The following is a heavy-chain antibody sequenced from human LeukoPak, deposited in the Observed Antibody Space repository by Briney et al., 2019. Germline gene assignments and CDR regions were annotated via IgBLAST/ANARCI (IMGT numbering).Heavy chain of an antibody. V-gene: IGHV3-48*02. CDR2: ISGSGSVS. CDR1: GFTFSSYS. CDR3: ARDGGFGFLAAFDI. J-gene: IGHJ3*02. D-gene: IGHD3-10*01. Sequence: GGSLRLSCAASGFTFSSYSMNWVRQAPGKGLEWISYISGSGSVSYYEDSVKGRFTISRDNAKNSLYLQMNSLRDEDTALYYCARDGGFGFLAAFDIWGQGTMVTVSS.